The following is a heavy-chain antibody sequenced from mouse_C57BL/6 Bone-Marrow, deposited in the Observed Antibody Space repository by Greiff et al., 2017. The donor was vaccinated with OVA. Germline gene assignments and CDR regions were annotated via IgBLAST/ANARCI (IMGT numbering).Heavy chain of an antibody. CDR2: INPNNGGT. CDR1: GYTFTDYN. CDR3: AMSYYYGSSYDY. V-gene: IGHV1-22*01. D-gene: IGHD1-1*01. J-gene: IGHJ2*01. Sequence: VQLKQSGPELVKPGASVKMSCKASGYTFTDYNMHWVKQSHGKSLEWIGYINPNNGGTSYNQKFKGKATLTVNKSSSTAYMELRSLTSEDSAVYYCAMSYYYGSSYDYWGQGTTLTVSS.